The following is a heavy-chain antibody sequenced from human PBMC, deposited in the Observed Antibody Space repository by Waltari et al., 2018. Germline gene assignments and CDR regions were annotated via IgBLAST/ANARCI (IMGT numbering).Heavy chain of an antibody. CDR2: SNHTGKT. D-gene: IGHD2-2*01. Sequence: QVQLQQWGAGLLKPSETLSLTCAVYGGSFSGYYWSWIRQPPGEGLELIGESNHTGKTFYNPSLKSRLAISVDTSKNQFSLKLTSVTAADTAVYYCARRDTVVEPVASYPLGHWGQGTLVTVSS. CDR1: GGSFSGYY. V-gene: IGHV4-34*01. J-gene: IGHJ4*02. CDR3: ARRDTVVEPVASYPLGH.